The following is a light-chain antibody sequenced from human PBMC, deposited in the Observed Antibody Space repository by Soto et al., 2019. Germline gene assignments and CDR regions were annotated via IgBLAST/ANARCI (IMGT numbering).Light chain of an antibody. CDR1: SSDVGGYNY. V-gene: IGLV2-11*01. CDR2: DVT. CDR3: CSYAGSYPMV. J-gene: IGLJ3*02. Sequence: QSALTQPRSVSGSPGQSATISCTGSSSDVGGYNYVSWYQQHPGKAPKLMIYDVTERPSGVPDRFSGSKSGNTASLTISGLQSDDEADYYCCSYAGSYPMVFGGGTKVTVL.